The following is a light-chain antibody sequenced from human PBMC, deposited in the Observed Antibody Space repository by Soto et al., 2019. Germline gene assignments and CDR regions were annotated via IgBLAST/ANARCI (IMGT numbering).Light chain of an antibody. Sequence: EIVLTQSPGTLSLSPGERATLSCRASQSVSTSSLAWYQQKPGQAPRLLIDGASSRATGIPDRVSGSGSGADFTLSISRLEPEDFAMYYCQQYGSSPYTFGQGTKLAIK. CDR3: QQYGSSPYT. J-gene: IGKJ2*01. V-gene: IGKV3-20*01. CDR1: QSVSTSS. CDR2: GAS.